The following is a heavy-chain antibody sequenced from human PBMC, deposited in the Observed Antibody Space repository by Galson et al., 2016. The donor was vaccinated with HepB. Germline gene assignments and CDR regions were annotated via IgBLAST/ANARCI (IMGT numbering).Heavy chain of an antibody. CDR3: TTPTTGE. J-gene: IGHJ4*02. D-gene: IGHD3-16*01. CDR1: GFSLSSYW. Sequence: SLRLSCAASGFSLSSYWMSWVRQAPGKGLEWVGRIKSKTDGGSIEYAAVVKGGFTISRDDSKNTLYLHMTSLRTDDTAMYYCTTPTTGEWGQGTLVTVS. CDR2: IKSKTDGGSI. V-gene: IGHV3-15*01.